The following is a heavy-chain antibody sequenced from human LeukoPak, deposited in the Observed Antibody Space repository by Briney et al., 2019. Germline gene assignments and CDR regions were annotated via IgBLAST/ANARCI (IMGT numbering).Heavy chain of an antibody. CDR1: GCSISSYY. J-gene: IGHJ5*02. D-gene: IGHD6-19*01. CDR2: IYYSGST. V-gene: IGHV4-59*01. Sequence: SETLSLTCTVSGCSISSYYWSWIRQPPGKGLEWIGYIYYSGSTNYDPSLKSRVTISVDTSKSQFSLKLSSVTAADTAVYYCARDSSGLMWFDPWGQGTLVTVSS. CDR3: ARDSSGLMWFDP.